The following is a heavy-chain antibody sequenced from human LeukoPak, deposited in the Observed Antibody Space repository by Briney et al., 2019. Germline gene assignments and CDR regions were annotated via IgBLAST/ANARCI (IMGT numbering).Heavy chain of an antibody. J-gene: IGHJ6*02. Sequence: SETLSLTCAVYGGSFSGYYWSWIRQPPGKGLEWIGEINHSGSTNYNPSPKSRVTISVDTSKNQFSLKLSSVTAADTAVYYCARASSGGSSNYYYGMDVWGQGTTVTVSS. CDR2: INHSGST. V-gene: IGHV4-34*01. D-gene: IGHD2-15*01. CDR1: GGSFSGYY. CDR3: ARASSGGSSNYYYGMDV.